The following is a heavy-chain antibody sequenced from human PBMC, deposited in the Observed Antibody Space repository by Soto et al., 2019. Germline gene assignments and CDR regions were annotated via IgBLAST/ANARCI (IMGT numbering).Heavy chain of an antibody. CDR1: GLTVSGKKY. J-gene: IGHJ3*01. V-gene: IGHV3-53*01. Sequence: DVQLVESGGGLIQPGESLRLSCAAFGLTVSGKKYVAWVRQAPGKGVEWVSALYDVDGSFYADSVKGRFTTSSDSSKTTVYLQINGLRPDDTAVYYCASWHEREHAYDVWGQGTTVTVSS. CDR3: ASWHEREHAYDV. D-gene: IGHD1-1*01. CDR2: LYDVDGS.